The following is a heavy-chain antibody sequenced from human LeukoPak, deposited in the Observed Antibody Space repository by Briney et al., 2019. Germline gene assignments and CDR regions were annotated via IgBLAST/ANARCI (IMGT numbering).Heavy chain of an antibody. CDR3: ARGGILWFGELLSTDY. D-gene: IGHD3-10*01. Sequence: GGSLRLSCVASGFTFRSYWMTWVRQAPGKGREWVANINQDGSEKYYADSLKGRFTISRDNAKNSLYLQMNSLRAEDTAVYYCARGGILWFGELLSTDYWGQGTLVTVSS. CDR2: INQDGSEK. V-gene: IGHV3-7*01. CDR1: GFTFRSYW. J-gene: IGHJ4*02.